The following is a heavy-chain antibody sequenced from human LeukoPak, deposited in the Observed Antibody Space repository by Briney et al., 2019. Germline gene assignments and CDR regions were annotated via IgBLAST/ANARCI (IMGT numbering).Heavy chain of an antibody. J-gene: IGHJ4*02. D-gene: IGHD6-19*01. Sequence: GGSLRLSCAASGFTFSSYGMHWVRQAPGKGLEWVAVIWYDGSNKYYADSVKGRFTISRDNSKNTLYLQMNSLRAEDTAVCYCARVGSSGYVFDYWGQGTLVTVSS. CDR3: ARVGSSGYVFDY. CDR1: GFTFSSYG. V-gene: IGHV3-33*01. CDR2: IWYDGSNK.